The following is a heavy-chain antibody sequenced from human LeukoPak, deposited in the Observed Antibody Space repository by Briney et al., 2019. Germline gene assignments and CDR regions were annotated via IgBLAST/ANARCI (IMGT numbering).Heavy chain of an antibody. J-gene: IGHJ4*02. V-gene: IGHV1-18*01. D-gene: IGHD2-2*01. CDR2: ISAYNGNT. CDR1: GYTFTSYG. Sequence: ASVKVSCKASGYTFTSYGISWVRQAPGQGLEWMGWISAYNGNTNYAQKLQGRVTMTTDTSTSTAYMELRSLRSDDTAVYYCARDKRGIVVVPAAQWGQGTLVTVSS. CDR3: ARDKRGIVVVPAAQ.